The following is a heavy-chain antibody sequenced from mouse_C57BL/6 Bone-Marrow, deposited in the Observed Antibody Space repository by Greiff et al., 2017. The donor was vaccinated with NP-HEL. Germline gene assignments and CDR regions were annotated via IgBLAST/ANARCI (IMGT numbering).Heavy chain of an antibody. CDR2: IDPENGDT. CDR3: TTGRLLQLYD. D-gene: IGHD1-1*01. V-gene: IGHV14-4*01. CDR1: GFNIKDDY. J-gene: IGHJ2*01. Sequence: EVQLQQSGAELVRPGASVKLSCTASGFNIKDDYMHWVKQRPEQGLEWIGWIDPENGDTEYVSKFQGKATITADPSSNTAYLQLSSLTSEDTAVYYCTTGRLLQLYDWGQGTTLTVSS.